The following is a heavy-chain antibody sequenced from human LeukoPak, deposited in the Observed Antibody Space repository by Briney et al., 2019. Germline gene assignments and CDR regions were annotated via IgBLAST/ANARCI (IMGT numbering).Heavy chain of an antibody. CDR3: ARGNEDYGEYDGDRYNWFDP. V-gene: IGHV4-31*03. CDR2: IYYSGST. D-gene: IGHD4-17*01. J-gene: IGHJ5*02. Sequence: PSETLSLTCTVSGGSTSSGGYYWSWIRQHPGKGLEWIVYIYYSGSTYYNPSLKSRVTISVDTSKNQFSLKLSSVTAAGPALYYCARGNEDYGEYDGDRYNWFDPWGQGTLVTVSS. CDR1: GGSTSSGGYY.